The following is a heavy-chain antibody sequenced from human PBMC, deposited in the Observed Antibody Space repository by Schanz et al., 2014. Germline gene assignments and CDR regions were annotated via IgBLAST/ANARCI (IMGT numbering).Heavy chain of an antibody. V-gene: IGHV1-2*04. Sequence: QVQLVQSGAEVKKPGASVKVSCKASGYTFSDYYIHWVRQAPGQGLEWMGWINPNTGGTNFAQKFQGWVTVTRDTAISTVYMELSRVTYEDTAVYYCARGGYSSGWYDRDIAHFDYWGQGTLVIVSS. CDR1: GYTFSDYY. CDR3: ARGGYSSGWYDRDIAHFDY. CDR2: INPNTGGT. D-gene: IGHD6-19*01. J-gene: IGHJ4*02.